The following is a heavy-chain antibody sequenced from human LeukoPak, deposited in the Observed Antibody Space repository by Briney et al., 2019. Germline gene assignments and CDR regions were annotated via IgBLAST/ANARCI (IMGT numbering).Heavy chain of an antibody. Sequence: GGSLRLSCAASGFTFSNLWMSWVRQAPGKGLKWVANIKQDGSEKYYVDSVKGRFTISRDNAQNSLYLQMNSLRAEDTALYYCAKKVVVGATSPYSDFQDWGQGTLVTVSS. J-gene: IGHJ1*01. CDR1: GFTFSNLW. CDR3: AKKVVVGATSPYSDFQD. D-gene: IGHD1-26*01. CDR2: IKQDGSEK. V-gene: IGHV3-7*03.